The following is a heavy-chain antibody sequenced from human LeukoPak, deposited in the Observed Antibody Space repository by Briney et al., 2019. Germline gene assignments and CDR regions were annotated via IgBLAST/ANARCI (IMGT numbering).Heavy chain of an antibody. J-gene: IGHJ6*02. CDR2: INHSRST. CDR1: GGSFSGYY. CDR3: ARHMSSSWYGGRHQNYYYYYGMDV. Sequence: SETLSLTCAVYGGSFSGYYWSWIRQPPGKGLEWIGEINHSRSTNYNPSLKSRVTISVDTSKNQFSLKLSSVTAADTAVYYCARHMSSSWYGGRHQNYYYYYGMDVWGQGTTVTVSS. V-gene: IGHV4-34*01. D-gene: IGHD6-13*01.